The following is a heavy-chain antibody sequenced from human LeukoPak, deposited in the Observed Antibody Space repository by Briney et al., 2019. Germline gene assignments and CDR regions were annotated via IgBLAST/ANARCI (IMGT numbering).Heavy chain of an antibody. Sequence: PGGSLRLSCAASGFTFSSYATSWVRQAPGKGLEWVSAISGSGGSTYYADSVKGRFTISRDNAKNSLYLQMNSLRAEDTAVYYCARGVVPRLGELSSKPDAWGQGTLVTVSS. J-gene: IGHJ5*02. D-gene: IGHD3-16*02. CDR3: ARGVVPRLGELSSKPDA. V-gene: IGHV3-23*01. CDR2: ISGSGGST. CDR1: GFTFSSYA.